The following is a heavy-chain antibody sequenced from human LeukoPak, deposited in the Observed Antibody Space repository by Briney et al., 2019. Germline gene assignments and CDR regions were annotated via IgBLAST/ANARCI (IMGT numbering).Heavy chain of an antibody. CDR2: SSDSGGT. CDR3: ATLGDYYDSSGYFDY. V-gene: IGHV4-34*01. Sequence: SETLSLTCAVYGGSLNGHYWSWIRQPPGKGLEWIGESSDSGGTKFNPSLKSRVTISADTSKNQFSLKLSSVTAADTAVYYCATLGDYYDSSGYFDYWGQGTLVTVSS. CDR1: GGSLNGHY. J-gene: IGHJ4*02. D-gene: IGHD3-22*01.